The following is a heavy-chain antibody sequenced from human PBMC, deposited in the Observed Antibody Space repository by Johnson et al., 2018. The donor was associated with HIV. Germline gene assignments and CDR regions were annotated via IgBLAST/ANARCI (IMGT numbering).Heavy chain of an antibody. V-gene: IGHV3-30*18. CDR1: GFTFSSYA. J-gene: IGHJ3*02. CDR3: AKTYSGSNRDAFDI. CDR2: ISYDGSNK. Sequence: QMLLVESGGGVVQPGRSLRLSCAASGFTFSSYAMHWVRQAPGQGLEWVAVISYDGSNKSYADSVKGRFTISRDNSKNTLYLQMNSLRAEDTAVYYCAKTYSGSNRDAFDIWGQGTMVTVSS. D-gene: IGHD1-26*01.